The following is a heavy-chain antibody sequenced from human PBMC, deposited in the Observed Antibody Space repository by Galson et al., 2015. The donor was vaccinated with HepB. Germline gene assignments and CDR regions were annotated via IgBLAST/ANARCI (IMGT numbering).Heavy chain of an antibody. CDR1: GYSFTSYW. Sequence: QSGAEVKKPGESLRISCKGSGYSFTSYWISWVRQMPGKGLEWMGRIDPSDSYTNYSPSFQGHVTISADKSISTAYLQWSSLKASDTAMYYCASSTDIAAAGINWFDPWGQGTLVTVSS. CDR2: IDPSDSYT. J-gene: IGHJ5*02. V-gene: IGHV5-10-1*01. D-gene: IGHD6-13*01. CDR3: ASSTDIAAAGINWFDP.